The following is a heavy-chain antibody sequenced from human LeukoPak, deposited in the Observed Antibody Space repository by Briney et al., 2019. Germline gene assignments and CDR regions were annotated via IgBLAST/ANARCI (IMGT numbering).Heavy chain of an antibody. D-gene: IGHD3-22*01. Sequence: GGSLRLSCAASGFTFSSSAMSWVRQAPGKGLEWVSTISGSGGSTYYADSVKGRFTISRDNSKNTLYLQMNSLRAEDTAVYYCAKASYTYYYDSSGYYYVPDYWGQGTLVTVSS. CDR3: AKASYTYYYDSSGYYYVPDY. V-gene: IGHV3-23*01. CDR1: GFTFSSSA. CDR2: ISGSGGST. J-gene: IGHJ4*02.